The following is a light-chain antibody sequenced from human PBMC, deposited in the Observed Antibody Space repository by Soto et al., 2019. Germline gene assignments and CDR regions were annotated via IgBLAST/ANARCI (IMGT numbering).Light chain of an antibody. Sequence: QSALTPPASVSGSPGQSITISCTGTSSDIGGYKYVSWYQQHPGKAPKLMIFEVSNRPSGVSNRFSGSKSGNTASLTISGLQADDEADYYCSSYTSSGTLVVFGGGTKLTVL. CDR2: EVS. CDR3: SSYTSSGTLVV. CDR1: SSDIGGYKY. J-gene: IGLJ2*01. V-gene: IGLV2-14*01.